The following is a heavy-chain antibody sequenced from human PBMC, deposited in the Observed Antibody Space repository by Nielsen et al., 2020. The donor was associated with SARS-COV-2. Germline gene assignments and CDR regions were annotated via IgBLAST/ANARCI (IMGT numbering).Heavy chain of an antibody. D-gene: IGHD7-27*01. CDR3: ARDNWGRMDV. Sequence: GGSLRLSCGASGFTISSGFMSWVRQAAGKGLDWVSVIYTDGSTSHADSVKGRFTISRDNTKNTLYLQMNSLRAEDTAVYYCARDNWGRMDVWGQGTTVTVSS. J-gene: IGHJ6*02. CDR2: IYTDGST. CDR1: GFTISSGF. V-gene: IGHV3-66*01.